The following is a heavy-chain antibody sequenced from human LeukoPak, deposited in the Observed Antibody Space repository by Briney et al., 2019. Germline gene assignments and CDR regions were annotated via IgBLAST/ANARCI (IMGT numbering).Heavy chain of an antibody. CDR3: AKGVKHIVVVTAQHYFDY. J-gene: IGHJ4*02. Sequence: GGSLRLSCAASGFTFSSYGMHWVRQAPGKGLEWVAFIRYDGGNKYYADSVKGRFTISRDNSKNTLYLQMNSLRAEDTAVYYCAKGVKHIVVVTAQHYFDYWGQGTLVTVSS. V-gene: IGHV3-30*02. CDR2: IRYDGGNK. D-gene: IGHD2-21*02. CDR1: GFTFSSYG.